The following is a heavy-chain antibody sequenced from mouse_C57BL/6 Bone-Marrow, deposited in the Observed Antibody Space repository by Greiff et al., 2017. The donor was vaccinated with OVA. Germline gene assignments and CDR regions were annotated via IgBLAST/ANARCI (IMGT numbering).Heavy chain of an antibody. CDR3: TTGGLRAWFAY. V-gene: IGHV14-4*01. CDR2: IDPENGDT. D-gene: IGHD2-4*01. CDR1: GFNIKNTY. J-gene: IGHJ3*01. Sequence: EVQLQQSVAELVRPGASVKLSCTASGFNIKNTYMHWVKQRPEQGLEWIGWIDPENGDTEYASKFQGKATITADTSSNTAYLQLSSLTSEDTAVYYCTTGGLRAWFAYWGQGTLVTVSA.